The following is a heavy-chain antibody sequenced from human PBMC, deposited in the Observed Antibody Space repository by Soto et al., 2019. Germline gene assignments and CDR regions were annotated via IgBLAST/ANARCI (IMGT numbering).Heavy chain of an antibody. Sequence: SETLSLTCTVSGGSISSGDYYWSWIRQPPGKGLEWIGYIYYSGSTYYNPSLKSRVTISVDTSKNQFSLKLSSVTAADTAVYYCARYYYDSSGYLGNWFDPWGQGTLVTLSS. J-gene: IGHJ5*02. CDR2: IYYSGST. CDR3: ARYYYDSSGYLGNWFDP. CDR1: GGSISSGDYY. D-gene: IGHD3-22*01. V-gene: IGHV4-30-4*01.